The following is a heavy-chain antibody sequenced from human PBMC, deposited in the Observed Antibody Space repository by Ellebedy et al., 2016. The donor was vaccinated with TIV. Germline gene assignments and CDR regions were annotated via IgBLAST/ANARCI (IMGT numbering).Heavy chain of an antibody. D-gene: IGHD4-23*01. V-gene: IGHV4-59*08. CDR2: ISYSIYYSGNT. J-gene: IGHJ6*03. Sequence: SETLSLTCTVSGGSINSFYWSWIRQPPGKGLEWIGYISYSIYYSGNTNYNPSLKSRVTILVDASKNQFSLKLSSVTAADTAVYYGARHAATVGNPNMDVWGKGTTVTVSS. CDR1: GGSINSFY. CDR3: ARHAATVGNPNMDV.